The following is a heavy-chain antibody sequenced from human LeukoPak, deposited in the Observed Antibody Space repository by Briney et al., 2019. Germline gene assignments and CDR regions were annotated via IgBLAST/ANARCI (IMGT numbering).Heavy chain of an antibody. J-gene: IGHJ4*02. CDR2: ISSSGSTI. D-gene: IGHD1-26*01. V-gene: IGHV3-48*03. CDR3: ARESGSAGDLDY. CDR1: GFTFSSYE. Sequence: GGSLRLSCAASGFTFSSYEMNWVRQAPGKGLEWVSYISSSGSTIYYADSVKGRFTISRDNAKNSLYLQMNSLRAEDTAVYYCARESGSAGDLDYWGQGTLVTVSS.